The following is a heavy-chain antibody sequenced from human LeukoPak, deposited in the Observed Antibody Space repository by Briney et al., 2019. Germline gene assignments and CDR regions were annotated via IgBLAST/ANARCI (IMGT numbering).Heavy chain of an antibody. J-gene: IGHJ4*02. CDR2: IYYSGST. Sequence: PSETLSLTCTVSGGSISSYYWSWIRQPPGKGLEWIGYIYYSGSTNYNPSLKSRVTTSVDTSKNQFSLKLSSVTAADTAVYYCARHSWSGYPFDYWGQGTLVTVSS. D-gene: IGHD3-3*01. CDR3: ARHSWSGYPFDY. CDR1: GGSISSYY. V-gene: IGHV4-59*08.